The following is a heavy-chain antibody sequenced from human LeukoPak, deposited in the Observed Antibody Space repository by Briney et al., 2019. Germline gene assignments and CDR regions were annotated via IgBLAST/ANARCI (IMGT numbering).Heavy chain of an antibody. D-gene: IGHD2-2*01. CDR3: AQYCSSTSCHRGGDAFDI. Sequence: PGGSLRLSCAASGFTFSDYYMSWIRQAPGKGPEWVSYISSSGSTIYYADSVKGRFTISRNNAKNSLYLQMNSLRAEDTAVYYCAQYCSSTSCHRGGDAFDIWGQGTMVTVSS. CDR1: GFTFSDYY. V-gene: IGHV3-11*04. CDR2: ISSSGSTI. J-gene: IGHJ3*02.